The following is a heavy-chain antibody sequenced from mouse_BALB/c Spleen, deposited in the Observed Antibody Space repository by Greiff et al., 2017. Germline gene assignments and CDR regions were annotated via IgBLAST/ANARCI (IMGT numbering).Heavy chain of an antibody. V-gene: IGHV1-31*01. Sequence: VQPQQSGPELVKPGASVKISCKASGYSFTGYYMHWVKQSHVKSLEWIGRINPYNGATSYNQNFKDKASLTVDKSSSTAYMELHSLTSEDSAVYYCARRGKEYAMDYWGQGTSVTVSS. CDR1: GYSFTGYY. CDR2: INPYNGAT. D-gene: IGHD1-3*01. J-gene: IGHJ4*01. CDR3: ARRGKEYAMDY.